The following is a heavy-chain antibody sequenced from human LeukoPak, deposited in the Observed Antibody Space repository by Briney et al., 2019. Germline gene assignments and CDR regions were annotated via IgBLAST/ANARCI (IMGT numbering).Heavy chain of an antibody. Sequence: GGSLRLSCAASGFTFSSYWMSWVRQAPGKGLEWVANIKQDGSEKYYVDSVKGRFTISRDNAKNSLYLQMNSLRAEDTAVYYCARGPPMTPHDAFDVWGQGTMVTVSS. CDR1: GFTFSSYW. J-gene: IGHJ3*01. V-gene: IGHV3-7*01. CDR3: ARGPPMTPHDAFDV. D-gene: IGHD3-22*01. CDR2: IKQDGSEK.